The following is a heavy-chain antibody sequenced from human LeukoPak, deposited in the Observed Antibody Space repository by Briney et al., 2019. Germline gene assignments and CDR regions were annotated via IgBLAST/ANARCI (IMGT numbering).Heavy chain of an antibody. J-gene: IGHJ3*02. CDR1: GGSFSGYY. Sequence: SETLSLTCAVYGGSFSGYYWSWIRQPPGKGLEWIGEINHSGSTNYNPSLKSRVTISVDTSKNQFSLKLSPVTAADTAVYYCARGDPLRYFDWLLRYDAFDIWGQGTMVTVSS. CDR2: INHSGST. D-gene: IGHD3-9*01. CDR3: ARGDPLRYFDWLLRYDAFDI. V-gene: IGHV4-34*01.